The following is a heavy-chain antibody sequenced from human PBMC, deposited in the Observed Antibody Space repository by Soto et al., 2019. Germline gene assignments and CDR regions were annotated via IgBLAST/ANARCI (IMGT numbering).Heavy chain of an antibody. Sequence: QVQLVQSGAEVKKPGASVKVSCKASGYTFTSYGISWVRQAPGQGLEWMGWISAYNGNTNYAQKLQGRVTMTTDTSTSTAYMELRSLRSDDTAVYYCARDPYSSSWPKTSNYYYYYGMDVWGQGTTVTVSS. CDR2: ISAYNGNT. D-gene: IGHD6-13*01. V-gene: IGHV1-18*01. CDR1: GYTFTSYG. J-gene: IGHJ6*02. CDR3: ARDPYSSSWPKTSNYYYYYGMDV.